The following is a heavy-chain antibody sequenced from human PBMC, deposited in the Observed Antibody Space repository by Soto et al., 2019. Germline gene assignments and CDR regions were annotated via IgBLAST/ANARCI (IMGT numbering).Heavy chain of an antibody. D-gene: IGHD5-12*01. CDR2: ISTYNGNT. CDR1: GYNLTSYG. Sequence: QVQLMQSGAEVKKPGASVRVSCKASGYNLTSYGISWVRQAPGQGLEWMGWISTYNGNTNYAQKFQGRVTVTTDTSTSTAYVDLRSLRSDDTAVYYCAREWEYSGFDDDYYHYGMDVWGQGTTVTVSS. CDR3: AREWEYSGFDDDYYHYGMDV. V-gene: IGHV1-18*01. J-gene: IGHJ6*02.